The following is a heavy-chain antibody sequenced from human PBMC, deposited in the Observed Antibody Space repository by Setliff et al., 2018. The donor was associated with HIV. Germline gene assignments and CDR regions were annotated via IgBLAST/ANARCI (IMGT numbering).Heavy chain of an antibody. CDR2: IYTSGTT. CDR1: GGSISSGSYY. V-gene: IGHV4-61*09. Sequence: SETLSLTCTVSGGSISSGSYYWTWIRQPAGKGLEWIGHIYTSGTTDYNPSLKSRVTISLDTSKNQFSLKLSSVTAADTAVYYCARDIQAAGTGWFDPWGQGTLVTVSS. D-gene: IGHD6-13*01. J-gene: IGHJ5*02. CDR3: ARDIQAAGTGWFDP.